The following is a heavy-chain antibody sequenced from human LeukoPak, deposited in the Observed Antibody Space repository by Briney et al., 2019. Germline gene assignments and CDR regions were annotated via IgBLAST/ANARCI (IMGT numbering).Heavy chain of an antibody. CDR1: GGSISSYY. Sequence: SETLSLTCTVSGGSISSYYWSWIRQPPGKGLEWIGYIYYSGSTNYNPSLKSRVTMSVDTSKNQFSLKLSSVTAADTAVYYCARSQTYYDILTGYYEINYYYYMDVWGKGTTVTISS. CDR2: IYYSGST. D-gene: IGHD3-9*01. CDR3: ARSQTYYDILTGYYEINYYYYMDV. J-gene: IGHJ6*03. V-gene: IGHV4-59*12.